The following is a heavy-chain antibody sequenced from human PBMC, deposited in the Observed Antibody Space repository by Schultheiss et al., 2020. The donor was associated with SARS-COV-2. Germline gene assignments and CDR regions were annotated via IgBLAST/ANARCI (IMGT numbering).Heavy chain of an antibody. CDR3: ARGNSYFYDSSGYYPFDS. CDR2: IYYSGST. D-gene: IGHD3-22*01. Sequence: SETLSLTCTVSGGSISSYYWSWIRQPPGKGLEWIGYIYYSGSTNYNPSLKSRVTISVDTSKNQFSLKLSSVTAADTAVFYCARGNSYFYDSSGYYPFDSWGQGTLVTVSS. CDR1: GGSISSYY. V-gene: IGHV4-59*01. J-gene: IGHJ4*02.